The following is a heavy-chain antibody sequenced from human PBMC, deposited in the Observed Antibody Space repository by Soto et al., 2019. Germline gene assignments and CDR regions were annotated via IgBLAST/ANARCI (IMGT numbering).Heavy chain of an antibody. Sequence: QVQLQESGPGLVKPSGTLSLTCAVSGGSISSSNWWSWVRQPPGKGLEWIGEIYHSGSTNCNPSRQGRVTISVDKSKNQFALKLSSVTAADTAVYYCARIAAAGTYFQHWGQGTLVTVSS. CDR3: ARIAAAGTYFQH. CDR1: GGSISSSNW. CDR2: IYHSGST. V-gene: IGHV4-4*02. J-gene: IGHJ1*01. D-gene: IGHD6-13*01.